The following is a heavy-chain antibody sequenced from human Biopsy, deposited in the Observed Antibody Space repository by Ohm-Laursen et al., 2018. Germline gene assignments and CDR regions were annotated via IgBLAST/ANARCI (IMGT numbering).Heavy chain of an antibody. CDR1: GGSFSDYY. J-gene: IGHJ4*02. Sequence: LSLTCAVYGGSFSDYYWTWIRQAPGKGLEWISYISAAGPAMFYADSVRGRFTISRDNANNLLYLQMDSLRAEDTAVYYCARRRPIDYWGQGILVTVSS. CDR3: ARRRPIDY. CDR2: ISAAGPAM. V-gene: IGHV3-11*01.